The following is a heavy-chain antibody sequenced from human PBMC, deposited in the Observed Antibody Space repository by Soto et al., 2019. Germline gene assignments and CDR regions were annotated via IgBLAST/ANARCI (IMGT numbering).Heavy chain of an antibody. J-gene: IGHJ6*02. CDR2: IIPIFGTA. V-gene: IGHV1-69*01. D-gene: IGHD4-17*01. Sequence: QVQLVQSVAEVQKPGSSVKVSCKASGGTFSSYAISWVRQAPGQGLEWMGGIIPIFGTANYAQKFQGRVTITADESTSTAYMELSSLRSEDTAVYYCAAGGATGTYYYYGMDVWGQGTTVTVSS. CDR1: GGTFSSYA. CDR3: AAGGATGTYYYYGMDV.